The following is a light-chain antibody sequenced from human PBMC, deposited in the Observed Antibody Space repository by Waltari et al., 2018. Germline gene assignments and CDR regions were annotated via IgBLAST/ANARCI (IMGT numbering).Light chain of an antibody. J-gene: IGKJ4*01. Sequence: EIVLTQSPGTLSLSPGERATLSCRASQSVSSSYLAWYQQKPGQAPRPLIYGASSRATAIPVRFSGSGSGTDFTLTISRLGPEDFAVYYCQQYGSSPPGGTFGGGTKVEIK. V-gene: IGKV3-20*01. CDR1: QSVSSSY. CDR3: QQYGSSPPGGT. CDR2: GAS.